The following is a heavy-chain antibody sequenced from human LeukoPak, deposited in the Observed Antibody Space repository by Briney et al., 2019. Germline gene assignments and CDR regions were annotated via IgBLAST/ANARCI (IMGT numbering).Heavy chain of an antibody. CDR1: GFTFSSYA. V-gene: IGHV3-23*01. J-gene: IGHJ4*02. CDR2: ISGSGGNT. D-gene: IGHD5-18*01. CDR3: AKKRGMQLWQYYFDY. Sequence: GGSLRLSCAASGFTFSSYAMSWVRRAPGKGLEWVSAISGSGGNTYYADSVKGRFTNSRDNSKNTLYLQMNSLRAEDTAIYYCAKKRGMQLWQYYFDYWGQGTLVTVSS.